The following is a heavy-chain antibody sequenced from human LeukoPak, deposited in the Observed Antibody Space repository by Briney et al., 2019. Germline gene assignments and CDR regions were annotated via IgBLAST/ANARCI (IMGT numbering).Heavy chain of an antibody. V-gene: IGHV1-18*01. CDR2: IGGYDGDR. J-gene: IGHJ4*02. Sequence: ASVKVSCKASGFSFISYGFSWVRQAPGQGLEWMGWIGGYDGDRHYAQQFQGRVTITTDTSTSTAYMELRSLRSDDTAVYYCARDLWNFYDSSGYYRDFDYWGRGTLVTVSS. D-gene: IGHD3-22*01. CDR1: GFSFISYG. CDR3: ARDLWNFYDSSGYYRDFDY.